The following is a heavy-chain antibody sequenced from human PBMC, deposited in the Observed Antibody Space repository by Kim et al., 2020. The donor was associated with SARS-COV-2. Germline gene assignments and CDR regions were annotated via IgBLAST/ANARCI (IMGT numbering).Heavy chain of an antibody. V-gene: IGHV4-59*01. Sequence: SRVTITVDTSKNQFSLKLSSVTAADTAVYYCARIPAYCSSTSCCLGAFDYWGQGTLVTVSS. J-gene: IGHJ4*02. D-gene: IGHD2-2*01. CDR3: ARIPAYCSSTSCCLGAFDY.